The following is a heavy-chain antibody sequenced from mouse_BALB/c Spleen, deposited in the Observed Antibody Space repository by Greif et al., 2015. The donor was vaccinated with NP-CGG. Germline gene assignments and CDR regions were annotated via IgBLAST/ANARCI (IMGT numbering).Heavy chain of an antibody. CDR3: ARYSFYGNWFAY. Sequence: QVQLQQSGAELAKPGASVKMSCKASGYTFTSYWMHWVKQRPGQGLEWIGYINPSTGYTEYNQKFKDKATLTADKSSSTAYMQLSSLTSEDSAVYYCARYSFYGNWFAYWGQGTPVTVSA. CDR2: INPSTGYT. CDR1: GYTFTSYW. D-gene: IGHD2-10*01. V-gene: IGHV1-7*01. J-gene: IGHJ3*01.